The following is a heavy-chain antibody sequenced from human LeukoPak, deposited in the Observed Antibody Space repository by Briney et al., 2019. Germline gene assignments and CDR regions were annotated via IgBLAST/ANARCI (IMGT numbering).Heavy chain of an antibody. CDR1: GDSIRSHY. Sequence: PSGTLSLTCTVSGDSIRSHYWSWIRQPPGKGLEWVGYIYYTGTTNSNPSLRSRVSISVDTSKTQFSLNLSSVTAADTAVYFCARDRGDGYNWDGFDIWGQGTLVTVSS. D-gene: IGHD5-24*01. CDR2: IYYTGTT. J-gene: IGHJ3*02. V-gene: IGHV4-59*11. CDR3: ARDRGDGYNWDGFDI.